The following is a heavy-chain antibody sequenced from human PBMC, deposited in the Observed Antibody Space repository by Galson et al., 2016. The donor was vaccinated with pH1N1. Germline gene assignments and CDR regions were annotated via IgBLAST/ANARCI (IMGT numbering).Heavy chain of an antibody. CDR3: ARRYYFDY. V-gene: IGHV1-46*01. J-gene: IGHJ4*02. CDR1: GYSVTRYY. Sequence: SVKVSYKAAGYSVTRYYMHWVRQAPGQGLEWMGIIDPSDGTTTYSQKFQGRIILTRDTSTNSVHMELTTLRPDDSATYFCARRYYFDYWGQGNLVTVSS. CDR2: IDPSDGTT.